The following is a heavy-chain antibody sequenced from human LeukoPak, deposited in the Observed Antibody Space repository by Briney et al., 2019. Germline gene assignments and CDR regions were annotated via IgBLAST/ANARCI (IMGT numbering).Heavy chain of an antibody. CDR1: EFTVSSNY. J-gene: IGHJ4*02. CDR2: IYSGGST. D-gene: IGHD6-13*01. Sequence: GGSLRLSCAASEFTVSSNYMNWVRQAPGKGLEWVSVIYSGGSTYYAASVKGRFTISRDNSKNTLYLQMNSLRAEDTAVYYCAGGARRQQPFDYWGQGTLVTVSS. V-gene: IGHV3-66*01. CDR3: AGGARRQQPFDY.